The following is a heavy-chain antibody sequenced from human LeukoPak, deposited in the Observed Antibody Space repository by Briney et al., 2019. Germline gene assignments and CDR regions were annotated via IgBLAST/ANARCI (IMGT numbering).Heavy chain of an antibody. J-gene: IGHJ4*02. Sequence: ASVKVSCKASGYTFTSYDINWVRQAPGQGLEWMGWMNPNSGNTGYAQKFQGRVTMTRSTSISTAYMELSSLRFEGTAVYYCTRSVRNGHIDYWGQGTLVTVSS. CDR2: MNPNSGNT. CDR1: GYTFTSYD. D-gene: IGHD2-21*01. CDR3: TRSVRNGHIDY. V-gene: IGHV1-8*01.